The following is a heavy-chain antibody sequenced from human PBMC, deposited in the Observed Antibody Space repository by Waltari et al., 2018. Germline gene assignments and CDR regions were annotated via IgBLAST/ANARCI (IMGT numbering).Heavy chain of an antibody. J-gene: IGHJ4*02. CDR2: INHSGST. CDR3: ARGTGSVPAAIDY. CDR1: GGSFSGYY. D-gene: IGHD2-2*01. V-gene: IGHV4-34*01. Sequence: QVQLQQWGAGLLKPSETLSLTCAVYGGSFSGYYWSWIRQPPGKGLEWIGEINHSGSTNYNPSLKSRVTISVDTSKNQFSLKLSSVTAADTAVYYCARGTGSVPAAIDYWGQGTLVTVSS.